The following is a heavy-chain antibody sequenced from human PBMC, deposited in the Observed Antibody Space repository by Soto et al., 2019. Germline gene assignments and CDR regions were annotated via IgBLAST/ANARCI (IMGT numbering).Heavy chain of an antibody. CDR3: GGGQYYFDY. D-gene: IGHD3-10*01. Sequence: QVQLVASGGGVVQPGRSLRLSCAASGFPFTTYGMHWVREGPGKGLAWVAVISYDGSNTYYADSVKGRFTISRDNSNNTLYLQMNSLRPEDTALYYCGGGQYYFDYRGQGTLVTVSS. V-gene: IGHV3-30*03. J-gene: IGHJ4*02. CDR2: ISYDGSNT. CDR1: GFPFTTYG.